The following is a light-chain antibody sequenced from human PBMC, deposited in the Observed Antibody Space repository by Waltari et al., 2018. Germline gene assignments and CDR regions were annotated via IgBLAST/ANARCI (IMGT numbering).Light chain of an antibody. V-gene: IGLV9-49*01. CDR1: SGYSNYK. CDR2: GGTGGMVG. CDR3: GADHGSGSNFGRV. J-gene: IGLJ2*01. Sequence: QPVLTQPPSASASLGASVTLTCTLSSGYSNYKVDWYQQRPGKGPRFVMRGGTGGMVGAKGDGIPDRFSVLGSGLNRYLTIKNIQEEDESDYHCGADHGSGSNFGRVFGGGTKLTVL.